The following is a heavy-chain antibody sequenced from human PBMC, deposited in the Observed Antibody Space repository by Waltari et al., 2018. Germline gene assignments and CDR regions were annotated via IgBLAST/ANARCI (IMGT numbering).Heavy chain of an antibody. CDR1: GFPFSDSY. CDR2: ISSSGSTI. J-gene: IGHJ4*02. D-gene: IGHD6-19*01. V-gene: IGHV3-11*04. CDR3: ARSTRWLVSY. Sequence: QVQLVESGGGLVKPGGSLILSCAASGFPFSDSYLVWIRQAPGKGLEWVAYISSSGSTIYYADSVKGRFTISRDNAKNSLYLQMNSLRAEDTAVYYCARSTRWLVSYWGQGTLVTVSS.